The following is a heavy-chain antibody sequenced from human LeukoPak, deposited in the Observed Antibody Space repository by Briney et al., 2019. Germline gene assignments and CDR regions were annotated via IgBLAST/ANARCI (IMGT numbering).Heavy chain of an antibody. CDR2: IYYSGST. J-gene: IGHJ6*02. V-gene: IGHV4-39*07. D-gene: IGHD3-10*01. Sequence: ASETLSLTCTVSGGSISSSSYYWGWIRQPPGKGLEWIGSIYYSGSTYYNPSLKSRVTISVDTSKNQFSLKLSSVTAADTAVYYCARDDMVRGPKGGDYYYYGMDVWGQGTTVTVSS. CDR1: GGSISSSSYY. CDR3: ARDDMVRGPKGGDYYYYGMDV.